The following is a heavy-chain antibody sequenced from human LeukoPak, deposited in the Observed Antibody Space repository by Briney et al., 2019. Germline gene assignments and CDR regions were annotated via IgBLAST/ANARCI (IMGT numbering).Heavy chain of an antibody. Sequence: SVKVSCKASGGTYSSYAISWVRQAPGQGLEWMGRIIPIFGTANYAQKFQGRVTITTDESTSTAYMELSSLRSEDTAVYYCARDRIAAAGPLGYWGQGTLVTVSS. V-gene: IGHV1-69*05. CDR1: GGTYSSYA. J-gene: IGHJ4*02. D-gene: IGHD6-13*01. CDR2: IIPIFGTA. CDR3: ARDRIAAAGPLGY.